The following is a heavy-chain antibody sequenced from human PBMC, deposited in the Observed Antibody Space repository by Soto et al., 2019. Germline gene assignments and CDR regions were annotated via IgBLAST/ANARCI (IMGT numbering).Heavy chain of an antibody. D-gene: IGHD3-3*01. CDR3: ARDNNDFWSLYPLAFDY. Sequence: SETLSLTCIVSGGSLINYYWSWRRQPAGKGLEWIGRISTSGHVVSKVSLRSRLTMSVDMSNNHFSLKLTSVTAADTAVYYCARDNNDFWSLYPLAFDYWGQGALVTVSS. J-gene: IGHJ4*02. V-gene: IGHV4-4*07. CDR2: ISTSGHV. CDR1: GGSLINYY.